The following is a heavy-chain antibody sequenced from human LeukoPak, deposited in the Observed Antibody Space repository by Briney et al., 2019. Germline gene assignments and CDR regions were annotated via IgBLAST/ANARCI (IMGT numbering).Heavy chain of an antibody. J-gene: IGHJ5*02. D-gene: IGHD3-22*01. Sequence: GGSLRLSCAASGFTFSSYSMNWVRQAPGKGLEWVSSISSSSSYIYYADSVKGRFTISRDNAKNSLYLQMNSLGAEDTAVYYCASDQYYYDSSGYYFNWFDPWGRGTLVTVSS. CDR3: ASDQYYYDSSGYYFNWFDP. V-gene: IGHV3-21*01. CDR2: ISSSSSYI. CDR1: GFTFSSYS.